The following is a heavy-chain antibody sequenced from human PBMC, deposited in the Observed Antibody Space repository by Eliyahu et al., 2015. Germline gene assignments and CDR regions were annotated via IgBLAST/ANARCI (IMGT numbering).Heavy chain of an antibody. Sequence: QITLKESGPTLVKPTQTLTLTCTFSGFSLSTSGVGVGWIRQPPGKALEWLALIYWDDDKRYSPSLKSRLTITKDTSKNQVVLTMTNMDPVDTATYYCAHRLGRDSFWSGYSYFDYWGQGTLVTVSS. J-gene: IGHJ4*02. CDR2: IYWDDDK. D-gene: IGHD3-3*01. CDR1: GFSLSTSGVG. V-gene: IGHV2-5*02. CDR3: AHRLGRDSFWSGYSYFDY.